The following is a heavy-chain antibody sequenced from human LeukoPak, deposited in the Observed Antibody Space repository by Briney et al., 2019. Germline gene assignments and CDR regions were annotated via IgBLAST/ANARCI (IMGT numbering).Heavy chain of an antibody. D-gene: IGHD4-17*01. V-gene: IGHV1-69*13. CDR2: IIPIFGTA. Sequence: SVTVSCTASGGTFSSYAISWVRQAPGQGLEWMGGIIPIFGTANYAQKFQGRVTITADESTSTAYMELSSLRSEDTAVYYCARNPVEDDYGTPRKGDYYSGMDVWGQGTTVTVSS. J-gene: IGHJ6*02. CDR3: ARNPVEDDYGTPRKGDYYSGMDV. CDR1: GGTFSSYA.